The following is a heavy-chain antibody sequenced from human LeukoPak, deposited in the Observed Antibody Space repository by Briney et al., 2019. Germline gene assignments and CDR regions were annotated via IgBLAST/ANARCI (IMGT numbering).Heavy chain of an antibody. J-gene: IGHJ5*02. Sequence: ASVKVSCKVSGYTLTELSMHWVRQAPGKGLEWMGGFDPEDGETIYAQKFQGRVTMTTDTSTNTAYMDLTNLKSDDTAIYYCARGPRFDPWGQGTLVTVSS. CDR2: FDPEDGET. CDR1: GYTLTELS. V-gene: IGHV1-24*01. CDR3: ARGPRFDP.